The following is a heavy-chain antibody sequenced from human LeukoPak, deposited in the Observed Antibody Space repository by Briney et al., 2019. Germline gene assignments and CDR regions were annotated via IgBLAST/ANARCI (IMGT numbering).Heavy chain of an antibody. CDR2: MNPNSGNT. D-gene: IGHD4-17*01. CDR1: GYTFTSHD. V-gene: IGHV1-8*01. CDR3: ARGGHDYGDYELTDY. Sequence: ASVKVSCKASGYTFTSHDINWVRQATGQGLEWMGWMNPNSGNTGYAQKFQGRVTMTRNTSISTAYMELSSLRSEDTAVYYCARGGHDYGDYELTDYWGQGTLVTVSS. J-gene: IGHJ4*02.